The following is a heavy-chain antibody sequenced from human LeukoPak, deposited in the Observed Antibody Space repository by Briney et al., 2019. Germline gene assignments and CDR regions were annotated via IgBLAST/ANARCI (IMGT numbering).Heavy chain of an antibody. CDR3: ARDRGYSTFDY. Sequence: GGSLRLSCAASAFTFSTYWMSWVRQAPGKGLEWVANMNQDGSEKHYVDSVKGRFTISRDNAKNSLSLQMNSLRVDDTAVYYCARDRGYSTFDYWGQGTLVTVSS. V-gene: IGHV3-7*01. CDR2: MNQDGSEK. CDR1: AFTFSTYW. J-gene: IGHJ4*02. D-gene: IGHD3-22*01.